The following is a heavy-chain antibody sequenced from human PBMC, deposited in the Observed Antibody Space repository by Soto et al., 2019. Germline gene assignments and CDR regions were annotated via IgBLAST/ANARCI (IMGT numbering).Heavy chain of an antibody. D-gene: IGHD1-26*01. J-gene: IGHJ4*02. CDR3: ASAQWELLPFDY. Sequence: KASETLSLTCAVYGGSFSGYYWSWIRQPPGKGLEWIGEINHSGSTNYNPSLKSRVTISVDTSKNQFSLKLSSVTAADTAVYYCASAQWELLPFDYWGQGTLVTVYS. V-gene: IGHV4-34*01. CDR2: INHSGST. CDR1: GGSFSGYY.